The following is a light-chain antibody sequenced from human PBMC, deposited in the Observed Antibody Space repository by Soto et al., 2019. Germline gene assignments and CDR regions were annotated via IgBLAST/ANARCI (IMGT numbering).Light chain of an antibody. V-gene: IGLV4-69*01. CDR3: QTWGTGAWV. J-gene: IGLJ3*02. CDR2: LNSDGSH. Sequence: QSVLTQSPSASASLGASVKLTCTLSSGHSSYAIAWYQQQPEKGPRYLVNLNSDGSHSKGDGIPDRFSGSSSGAEHYLTISSLQSEDEADYYCQTWGTGAWVFGGGTKLTVL. CDR1: SGHSSYA.